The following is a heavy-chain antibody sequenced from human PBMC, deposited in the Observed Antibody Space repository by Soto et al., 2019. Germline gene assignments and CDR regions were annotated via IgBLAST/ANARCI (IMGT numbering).Heavy chain of an antibody. V-gene: IGHV3-30*18. CDR1: GFTFSSYG. Sequence: ESGGGVVQPGRSLRLSCAASGFTFSSYGMHWVRQAPGKGLEWVAVISYDGSNKYYADSVKGRFTISRDNSKNTLYLQMNSLRAEDTAVYYCAKETMLRFLEWFERTYYYGMDVWGQGTTVTVSS. CDR3: AKETMLRFLEWFERTYYYGMDV. CDR2: ISYDGSNK. D-gene: IGHD3-3*01. J-gene: IGHJ6*02.